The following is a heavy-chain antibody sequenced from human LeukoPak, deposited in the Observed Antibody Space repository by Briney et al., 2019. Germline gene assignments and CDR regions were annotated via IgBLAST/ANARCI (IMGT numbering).Heavy chain of an antibody. CDR3: ARSPRMTTVTPWYYYYMDV. V-gene: IGHV1-69*05. J-gene: IGHJ6*03. D-gene: IGHD4-17*01. CDR2: IIPIFGTA. CDR1: GGTFSSYA. Sequence: ASVKVSCKASGGTFSSYAISWVRQAPGQGLEWMGGIIPIFGTANYAQKFQGRVTITTDESTSTAYMELSSLRSEDTAVYYCARSPRMTTVTPWYYYYMDVWGKGTTVTVSS.